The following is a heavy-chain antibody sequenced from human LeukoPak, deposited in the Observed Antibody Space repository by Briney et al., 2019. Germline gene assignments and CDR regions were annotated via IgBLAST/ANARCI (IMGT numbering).Heavy chain of an antibody. V-gene: IGHV1-18*01. CDR1: GYTFTSYG. CDR2: ISAYNGNT. CDR3: ARDRYGDYVQPDWYFDL. D-gene: IGHD4-17*01. Sequence: GASVKVSCKASGYTFTSYGISWVRQAPGQGLEWMGWISAYNGNTNYAQKLQGRVTMTTDTSTSTAYMELRSLRSDDTAVYYCARDRYGDYVQPDWYFDLWGRGTLVTVSS. J-gene: IGHJ2*01.